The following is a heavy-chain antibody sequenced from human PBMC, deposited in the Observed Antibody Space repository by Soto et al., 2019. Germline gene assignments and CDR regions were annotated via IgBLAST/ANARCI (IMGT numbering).Heavy chain of an antibody. J-gene: IGHJ6*02. D-gene: IGHD1-1*01. Sequence: LRLSCAASGFTFSSYEMNWVRQAPGKGLEWVSYISSSGSTIYYADSVKGRFTISRDNAKNSLYLQMNSLRAEDTAVYYCARDRDDHYYYYGMDAWGQGTTVTVSS. V-gene: IGHV3-48*03. CDR1: GFTFSSYE. CDR3: ARDRDDHYYYYGMDA. CDR2: ISSSGSTI.